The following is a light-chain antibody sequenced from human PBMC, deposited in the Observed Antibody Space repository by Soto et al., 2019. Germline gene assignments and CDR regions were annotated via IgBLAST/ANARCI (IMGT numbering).Light chain of an antibody. V-gene: IGKV1-5*01. J-gene: IGKJ1*01. CDR2: DVS. Sequence: QMTQSVSTLSTNVGASVTINCPGSQGISSWLAWYQQKPGKAPRLLIYDVSSLESGIPSRFNGSGSGTDFTLTITRLQPEDFATYYCQQYYNTPRTFGQGTKVDIK. CDR1: QGISSW. CDR3: QQYYNTPRT.